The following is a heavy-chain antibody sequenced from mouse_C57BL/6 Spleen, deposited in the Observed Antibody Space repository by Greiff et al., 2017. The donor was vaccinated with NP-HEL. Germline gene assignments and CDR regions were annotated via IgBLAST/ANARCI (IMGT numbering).Heavy chain of an antibody. J-gene: IGHJ2*01. CDR3: TRDGYDGGYYFDY. V-gene: IGHV5-9-1*02. CDR1: GFTFSSYA. CDR2: ISSGGDYI. Sequence: EVKVVESGEGLVKPGGSLKLSCAASGFTFSSYAMSWVRQTPEKRLEWVAYISSGGDYIYYADTVKGRFTISRDNARNTLYLQMSSLKSEDTAMYYCTRDGYDGGYYFDYWGQGTTLTVSS. D-gene: IGHD2-2*01.